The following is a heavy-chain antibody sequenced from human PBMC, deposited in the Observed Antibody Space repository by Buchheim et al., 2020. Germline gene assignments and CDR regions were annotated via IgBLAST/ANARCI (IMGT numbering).Heavy chain of an antibody. D-gene: IGHD1-14*01. CDR2: INSDGST. V-gene: IGHV4-31*03. CDR1: GASISSGGYH. Sequence: QMQLQESGPGLVKPSQTLSLTCTVSGASISSGGYHWSWIRQHPGKGLEWIGYINSDGSTHSNPSLKSRITISVDTSQNQFSLRPSSVAAADTAVYYCATYQAGRGGQGYWGQGTL. J-gene: IGHJ4*02. CDR3: ATYQAGRGGQGY.